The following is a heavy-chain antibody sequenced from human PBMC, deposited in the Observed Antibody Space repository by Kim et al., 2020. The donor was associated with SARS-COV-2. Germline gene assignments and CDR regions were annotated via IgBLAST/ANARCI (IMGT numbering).Heavy chain of an antibody. CDR3: ARGGLYYDFWSGYSKPFVFDY. J-gene: IGHJ4*02. Sequence: SETLSLTCAVYGGSFSGYYWSWIRQPPGKGLEWIGEINHSGSTNYNPSLKSRVTISVDTSKNQFSLKLSSVTAADTAVYYCARGGLYYDFWSGYSKPFVFDYWGQGTLVTVSS. CDR2: INHSGST. CDR1: GGSFSGYY. V-gene: IGHV4-34*01. D-gene: IGHD3-3*01.